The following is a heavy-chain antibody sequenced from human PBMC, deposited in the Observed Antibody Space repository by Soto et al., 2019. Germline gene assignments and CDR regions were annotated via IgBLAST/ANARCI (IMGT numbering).Heavy chain of an antibody. CDR1: GGSLRGHY. CDR2: IHHTDGT. J-gene: IGHJ5*02. V-gene: IGHV4-34*01. Sequence: SETLSLTCDVSGGSLRGHYWSWIRQPPGQGLEWLGEIHHTDGTRYTPSLGGRVSISMDLSKNQVSLSLHSVTAADTAVYYCAREPTGDAPTSYFDPWGQGTLVTVSS. D-gene: IGHD1-1*01. CDR3: AREPTGDAPTSYFDP.